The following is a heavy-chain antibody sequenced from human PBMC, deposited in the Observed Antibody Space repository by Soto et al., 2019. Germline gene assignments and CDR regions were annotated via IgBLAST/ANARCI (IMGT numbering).Heavy chain of an antibody. V-gene: IGHV1-69*13. CDR1: GGTLDSYS. CDR3: ARAHLGSDRYILEPFDP. Sequence: SVKVSCKASGGTLDSYSITWVRQAPGQGLEWMGGIIPIFGSASYAQRFQGRVTITADESTSTSYMELSSLRSEDTAVYYCARAHLGSDRYILEPFDPWGQGTLVTVSS. D-gene: IGHD1-1*01. CDR2: IIPIFGSA. J-gene: IGHJ5*02.